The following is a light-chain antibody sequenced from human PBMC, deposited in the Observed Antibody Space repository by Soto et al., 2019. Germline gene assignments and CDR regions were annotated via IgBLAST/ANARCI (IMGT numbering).Light chain of an antibody. V-gene: IGKV4-1*01. CDR1: QIVLYSSNNKNY. J-gene: IGKJ4*01. CDR2: WAS. CDR3: QQHYSTPLT. Sequence: IVMTQSPDSLAVSLGERATINCKSSQIVLYSSNNKNYLAWYQQKPGQPPKLLIYWASTRESGVPDRFSGSGSGTDFTLTISSLQAEDVAVYYCQQHYSTPLTFGGGTKVDIK.